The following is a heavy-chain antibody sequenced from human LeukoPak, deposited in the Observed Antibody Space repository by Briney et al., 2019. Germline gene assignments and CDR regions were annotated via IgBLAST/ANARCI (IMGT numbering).Heavy chain of an antibody. CDR1: GFTFSSYA. V-gene: IGHV3-23*01. Sequence: GGSLRLSCAASGFTFSSYAMSWVRQAPGKGLEWVSAISGSGGSTYYADSVKGRFTISRDNSKNTLYLQMNSLRAEDTAVYYCAKSRHPRSGWSPGWFDPWGQGTLVTVSS. J-gene: IGHJ5*02. D-gene: IGHD6-19*01. CDR3: AKSRHPRSGWSPGWFDP. CDR2: ISGSGGST.